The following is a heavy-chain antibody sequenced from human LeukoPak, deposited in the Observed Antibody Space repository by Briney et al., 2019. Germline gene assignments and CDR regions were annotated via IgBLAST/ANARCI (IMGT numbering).Heavy chain of an antibody. J-gene: IGHJ6*03. Sequence: GGSLRLSCAASGFTFSDYYMSWGRQAPGKGLEWVSYISSSGSIIYYADSVKGRFIISRDNAKNSLDLQMNSLRAEDTAVYSCARTSEGYCTSTRCWAYYYYMDVWGRGTTVTISS. V-gene: IGHV3-11*01. CDR3: ARTSEGYCTSTRCWAYYYYMDV. CDR2: ISSSGSII. CDR1: GFTFSDYY. D-gene: IGHD2-2*01.